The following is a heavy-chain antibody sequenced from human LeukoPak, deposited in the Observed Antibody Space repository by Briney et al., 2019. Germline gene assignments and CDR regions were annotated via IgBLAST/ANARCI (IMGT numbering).Heavy chain of an antibody. V-gene: IGHV6-1*01. CDR2: TYYRSTWYN. D-gene: IGHD2-2*01. J-gene: IGHJ5*02. CDR1: GDSVSSNSVT. CDR3: ARRLTQYDCFDP. Sequence: SQTLSLTCAISGDSVSSNSVTWNWIRQSPSRGLEWLGRTYYRSTWYNDYAVSVRGRITVNPVTSKNQSSLHLNSVTPEDTAVYYCARRLTQYDCFDPWGQGILVTVSS.